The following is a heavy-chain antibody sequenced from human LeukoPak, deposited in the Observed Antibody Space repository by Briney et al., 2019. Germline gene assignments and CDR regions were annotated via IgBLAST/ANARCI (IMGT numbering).Heavy chain of an antibody. Sequence: SETLSLTCSVSGGSGGTYSWAWIRLPAGKGLEWIGRIYTSGSTNYNPSLKSRVTMSVDTSKNQFSLNLSSVTAADTAVYYCARAAAGSSKYDYWGQGILVTVSS. CDR2: IYTSGST. V-gene: IGHV4-4*07. CDR1: GGSGGTYS. CDR3: ARAAAGSSKYDY. J-gene: IGHJ4*02. D-gene: IGHD6-13*01.